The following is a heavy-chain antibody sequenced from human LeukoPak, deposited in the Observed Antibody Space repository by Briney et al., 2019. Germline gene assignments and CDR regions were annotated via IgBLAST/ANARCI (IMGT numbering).Heavy chain of an antibody. V-gene: IGHV3-23*01. CDR3: TKDGSYARELHKGGFFID. D-gene: IGHD1-26*01. Sequence: PGGSLRLSCAASGFTFSSYAMSWVRQTPGKGLEWVSSISGGGDSEYYADSVKGRFTISRDKSKNTLYVQMNSLRVDDTAVYYCTKDGSYARELHKGGFFIDWGQGTLVTVSS. J-gene: IGHJ4*02. CDR2: ISGGGDSE. CDR1: GFTFSSYA.